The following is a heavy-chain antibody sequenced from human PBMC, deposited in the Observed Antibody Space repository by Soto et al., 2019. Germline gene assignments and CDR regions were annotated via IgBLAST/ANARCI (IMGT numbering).Heavy chain of an antibody. CDR2: INHSGST. CDR3: ARDKITGLFDY. D-gene: IGHD2-8*02. J-gene: IGHJ4*02. Sequence: SETLSLTCAVDGGSFSCYYWTWIRQPPGTGLEWIGEINHSGSTNYNPSLKSRVTISVDTSKNQFSLKLTSVTAADTAVYYCARDKITGLFDYWDQGTLVTVSS. CDR1: GGSFSCYY. V-gene: IGHV4-34*01.